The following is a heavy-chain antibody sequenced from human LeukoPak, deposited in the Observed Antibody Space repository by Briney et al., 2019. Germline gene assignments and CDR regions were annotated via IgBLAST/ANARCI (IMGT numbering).Heavy chain of an antibody. CDR2: ISSSSSYI. J-gene: IGHJ4*02. CDR3: ARDPLPYGDSEGGYFDY. D-gene: IGHD4-17*01. Sequence: GGSLRLSCAASGFTFSSYAMSWVRQAPGKGLEWVSSISSSSSYIYYADSVKGRFTISRDNAKNSLYLQMNSLRAEDTAVYYCARDPLPYGDSEGGYFDYWGQGTLVTVSS. CDR1: GFTFSSYA. V-gene: IGHV3-21*01.